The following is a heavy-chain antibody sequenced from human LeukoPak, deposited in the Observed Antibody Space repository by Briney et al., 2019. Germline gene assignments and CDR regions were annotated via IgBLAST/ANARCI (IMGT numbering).Heavy chain of an antibody. CDR1: GYSISSGYY. Sequence: PSEALSLTCAVSGYSISSGYYWGWIRQPPGKGREWIGSIYHSVSTYYNPSLKSRVSISVDTSKNQCSLKLSSVTAADTAVSYCARMVEWLLYYMDVWGKGTTVTVSS. D-gene: IGHD3-3*01. J-gene: IGHJ6*03. CDR2: IYHSVST. CDR3: ARMVEWLLYYMDV. V-gene: IGHV4-38-2*01.